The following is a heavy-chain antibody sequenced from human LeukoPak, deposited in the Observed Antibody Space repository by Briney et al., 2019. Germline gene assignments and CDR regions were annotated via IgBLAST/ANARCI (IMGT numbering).Heavy chain of an antibody. Sequence: GGSLRLSCAASGFTFSSYWMSWVRQAPGKGLEWVANIKQDGSEKYYVDSVKGRFTISRDNSANTLYLEMNSLRAEDTAIYYCAKVKGSYSYVIWDCWGQGTLVTVSS. V-gene: IGHV3-7*03. CDR1: GFTFSSYW. D-gene: IGHD3-16*01. CDR2: IKQDGSEK. CDR3: AKVKGSYSYVIWDC. J-gene: IGHJ4*02.